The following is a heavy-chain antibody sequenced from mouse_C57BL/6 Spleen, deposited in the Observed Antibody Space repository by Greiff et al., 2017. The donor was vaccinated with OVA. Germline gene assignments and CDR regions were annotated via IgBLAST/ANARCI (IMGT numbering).Heavy chain of an antibody. CDR2: IDPSDSYT. CDR1: GYTFTSYW. J-gene: IGHJ1*03. V-gene: IGHV1-50*01. Sequence: QVQLQQPGAELVKPGASVKLSCKASGYTFTSYWMPWVKQRPGQGLEWIGEIDPSDSYTNYNQKFKGKATLTVDTSSSTAYMQLSSLTSEDSAVYYCARLLNWYFDVWGTGTTVTVSS. D-gene: IGHD1-1*01. CDR3: ARLLNWYFDV.